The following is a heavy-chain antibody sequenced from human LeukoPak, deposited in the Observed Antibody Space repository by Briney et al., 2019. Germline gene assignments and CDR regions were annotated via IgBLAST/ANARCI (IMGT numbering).Heavy chain of an antibody. Sequence: PGGSLRLSCAASGFTFSAFSMNWVRQAPGKGLEWVSSISSSTSYIYYADSVKGRFTISKDNAKNSLYLQMNSLRAEATAVYYCARAGGSTVSHSDYWGQGTLVTVSS. V-gene: IGHV3-21*01. D-gene: IGHD4-17*01. CDR3: ARAGGSTVSHSDY. CDR1: GFTFSAFS. CDR2: ISSSTSYI. J-gene: IGHJ4*02.